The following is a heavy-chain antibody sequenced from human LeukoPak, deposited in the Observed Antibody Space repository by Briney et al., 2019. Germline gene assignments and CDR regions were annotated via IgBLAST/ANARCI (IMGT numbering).Heavy chain of an antibody. CDR3: ARVGWLSVGTFDY. CDR1: GFTFSSYA. Sequence: GGSLRLSCAASGFTFSSYAMHWVRQAPGKGLEWVAVISYDGSNKYYADSVKGRFTISRDNSKNTLYLQMNSLRAEDTAVYYCARVGWLSVGTFDYWGQGTLVTVSS. V-gene: IGHV3-30-3*01. J-gene: IGHJ4*02. D-gene: IGHD5-12*01. CDR2: ISYDGSNK.